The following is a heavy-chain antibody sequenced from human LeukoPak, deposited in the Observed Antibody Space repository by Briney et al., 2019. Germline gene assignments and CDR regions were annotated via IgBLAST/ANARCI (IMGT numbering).Heavy chain of an antibody. D-gene: IGHD2-8*02. Sequence: GGSLRLYCAASGFTFSSYAMSWVRQAPGKGLEWVSAISGSGGSTYYADYVKGRFTISRDNSKNTLYLQMNSLRDEDTAVYYCAKDRRGLYDYWGQGTLVTVSS. CDR1: GFTFSSYA. J-gene: IGHJ4*02. CDR2: ISGSGGST. V-gene: IGHV3-23*01. CDR3: AKDRRGLYDY.